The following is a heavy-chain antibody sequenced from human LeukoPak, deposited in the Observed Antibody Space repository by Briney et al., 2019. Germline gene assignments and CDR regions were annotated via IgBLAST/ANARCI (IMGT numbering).Heavy chain of an antibody. CDR1: GFXFSSYA. D-gene: IGHD3-22*01. V-gene: IGHV3-64D*09. Sequence: PGGSLRLSCSASGFXFSSYAIHWVREAPGKGLEYVSSISSYGGSTYYTDSVKGRFTISRDNSKNTLYLQMSSLRAEDTAVYYCVKEAWYYYDSSGPDYWGQGTLVTVSS. J-gene: IGHJ4*02. CDR3: VKEAWYYYDSSGPDY. CDR2: ISSYGGST.